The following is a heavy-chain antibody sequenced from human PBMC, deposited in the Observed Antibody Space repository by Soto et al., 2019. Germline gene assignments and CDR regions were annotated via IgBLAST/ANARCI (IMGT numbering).Heavy chain of an antibody. V-gene: IGHV2-5*02. Sequence: QITLKESGPTLVKPTQPLTLTCTFSGLSLSTSGVGVGWIRQPPGKALEWLALIYWDDDKRYSPSLKSRLTIPKDTSKNQVVLTMTTTDPVDTATYYCPLPXXLTGYLDCWGQVTLVTVSS. CDR2: IYWDDDK. D-gene: IGHD3-9*01. CDR1: GLSLSTSGVG. J-gene: IGHJ4*02. CDR3: PLPXXLTGYLDC.